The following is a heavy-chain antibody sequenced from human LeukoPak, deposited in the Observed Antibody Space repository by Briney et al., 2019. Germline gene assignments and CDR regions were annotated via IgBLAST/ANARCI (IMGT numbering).Heavy chain of an antibody. V-gene: IGHV5-51*01. CDR1: GYSFTNYW. CDR2: IHPGDSDT. Sequence: GESLKISCKGSGYSFTNYWIGWVRQMPGKGLEWMGIIHPGDSDTRYSPFFQRHVPIPADKSISTAYLQWSSLKASDTAIYYCARHFGSGSGSYYNLYGYYYYYMDVWGKGTTVTVSS. J-gene: IGHJ6*03. CDR3: ARHFGSGSGSYYNLYGYYYYYMDV. D-gene: IGHD3-10*01.